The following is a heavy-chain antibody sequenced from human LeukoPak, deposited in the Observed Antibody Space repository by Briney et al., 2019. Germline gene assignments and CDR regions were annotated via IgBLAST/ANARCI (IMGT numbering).Heavy chain of an antibody. D-gene: IGHD2-15*01. CDR1: GYTFTGYY. CDR3: ARDLSHCSGGTCYYVDY. J-gene: IGHJ4*02. V-gene: IGHV7-4-1*02. Sequence: AASVKVSCKASGYTFTGYYMHWVRQAPGQGLEWMGWINTNNGNPTYAQGFTGRFVFSLDTSVSTAYLQISSLKAEDTAVYYCARDLSHCSGGTCYYVDYWGQGTLVTVSS. CDR2: INTNNGNP.